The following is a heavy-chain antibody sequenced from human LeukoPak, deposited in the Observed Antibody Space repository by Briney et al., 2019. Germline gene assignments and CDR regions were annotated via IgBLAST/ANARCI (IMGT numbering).Heavy chain of an antibody. CDR1: GGSISSYY. CDR3: ARHQRGHSDAFDI. CDR2: IYYSGST. Sequence: SETLSLTCTVSGGSISSYYWSWIRQPPGKGLEWIGYIYYSGSTNYNPSLKIRLTISVDTSKNHFSLKLISVTAADTAVYYCARHQRGHSDAFDIWGQGTMVTVSS. D-gene: IGHD4-23*01. V-gene: IGHV4-59*01. J-gene: IGHJ3*02.